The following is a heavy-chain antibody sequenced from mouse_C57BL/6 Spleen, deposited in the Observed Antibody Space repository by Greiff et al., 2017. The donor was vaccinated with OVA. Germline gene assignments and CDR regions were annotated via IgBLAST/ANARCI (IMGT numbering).Heavy chain of an antibody. CDR3: ARCLYDGYPFAY. V-gene: IGHV1-61*01. Sequence: QVHVKQPGAELVRPGSSVKLSCKASGYTFTSYWMDWVKQRPGQGLEWIGNIYPSDSETHYNQKFKDKATLTVDKSSSTAYMQLSSLTSEDSAVYYCARCLYDGYPFAYWGQGTLVTVSA. CDR1: GYTFTSYW. D-gene: IGHD2-3*01. J-gene: IGHJ3*01. CDR2: IYPSDSET.